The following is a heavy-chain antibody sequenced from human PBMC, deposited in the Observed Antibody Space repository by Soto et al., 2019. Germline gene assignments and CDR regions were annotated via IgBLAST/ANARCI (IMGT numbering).Heavy chain of an antibody. J-gene: IGHJ6*02. V-gene: IGHV3-23*01. CDR3: AKDLLSSCHDYYYGMDV. D-gene: IGHD6-6*01. Sequence: EVQLLESGGGLEQPGGSLRLSCAASGFKFSTYAMSWVRQAPGKGLEWVSSISGSGDSKYYAESVQGRFTISRDNSKNTLYVQRNGLRAAYTAVYYCAKDLLSSCHDYYYGMDVWGQGTTVTVSS. CDR1: GFKFSTYA. CDR2: ISGSGDSK.